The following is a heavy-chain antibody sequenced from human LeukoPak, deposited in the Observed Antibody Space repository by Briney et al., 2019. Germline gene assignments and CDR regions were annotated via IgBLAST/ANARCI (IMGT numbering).Heavy chain of an antibody. D-gene: IGHD6-19*01. CDR3: AKDHSSSGWYVGAYGMDV. J-gene: IGHJ6*02. CDR2: ISWNSGSI. V-gene: IGHV3-9*01. Sequence: PGRSLRLSCAASGFTFDDYAMHWVRQAPGKGLEWVSGISWNSGSIGYADSVKGRFTISRDNAKNSLYLQMNSLRAEDTALYYCAKDHSSSGWYVGAYGMDVWGQGTTVTVSS. CDR1: GFTFDDYA.